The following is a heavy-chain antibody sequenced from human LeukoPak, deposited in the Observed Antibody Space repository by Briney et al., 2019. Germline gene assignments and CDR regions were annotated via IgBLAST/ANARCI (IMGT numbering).Heavy chain of an antibody. J-gene: IGHJ4*02. Sequence: SETLSLTCTVSGGSISSSSYYWGWIRQPPGKELEWIGSIYYSGSTYYNPSLKSRVTISVDTSKNQFSLKLSSVTAADTAVYYCARLDYSNYWGQGTLVTVSS. V-gene: IGHV4-39*01. CDR1: GGSISSSSYY. D-gene: IGHD4-11*01. CDR2: IYYSGST. CDR3: ARLDYSNY.